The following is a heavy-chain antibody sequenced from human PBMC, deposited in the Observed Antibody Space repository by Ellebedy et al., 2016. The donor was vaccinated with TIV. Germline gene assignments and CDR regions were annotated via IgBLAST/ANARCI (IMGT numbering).Heavy chain of an antibody. V-gene: IGHV3-23*01. Sequence: GESLKISCAASGFTFSSYALSWVRQAPGKGLEWVSAISGSGGSTYYADSVKGRFTISRDNSKNTLYLQMNSLRAEDTAVYYCAKVVGRGAAATWGQGTLVTVSS. D-gene: IGHD6-13*01. J-gene: IGHJ4*02. CDR2: ISGSGGST. CDR3: AKVVGRGAAAT. CDR1: GFTFSSYA.